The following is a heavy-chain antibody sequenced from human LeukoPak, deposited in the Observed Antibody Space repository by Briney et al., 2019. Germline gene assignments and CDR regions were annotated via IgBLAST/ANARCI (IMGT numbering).Heavy chain of an antibody. D-gene: IGHD2-2*01. CDR2: INPSGGST. V-gene: IGHV1-46*01. Sequence: GASVKVSCKASGYTFTSYYMHWVRQAPGQGLEWMGIINPSGGSTSYAQKFQGRVTMTRDTSTSTVYMELSSLRSEDTAVYYCARDEIVVAPAAGASYYYYYGMDVWGQGTTVTVSS. CDR1: GYTFTSYY. J-gene: IGHJ6*02. CDR3: ARDEIVVAPAAGASYYYYYGMDV.